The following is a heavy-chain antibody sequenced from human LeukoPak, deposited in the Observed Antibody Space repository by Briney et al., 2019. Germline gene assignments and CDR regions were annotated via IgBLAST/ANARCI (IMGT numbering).Heavy chain of an antibody. J-gene: IGHJ5*02. CDR3: ARDRRYGSGSLGFDP. Sequence: SETLSLTCTVSGGSISSYYWSWIRQPPGKGLEWIGYIYYSGSTNYNPSLKSRVTISVDTSKNQFSLKLSSVTAADTAVYYCARDRRYGSGSLGFDPWGQGTLVTVSS. CDR2: IYYSGST. D-gene: IGHD3-10*01. CDR1: GGSISSYY. V-gene: IGHV4-59*01.